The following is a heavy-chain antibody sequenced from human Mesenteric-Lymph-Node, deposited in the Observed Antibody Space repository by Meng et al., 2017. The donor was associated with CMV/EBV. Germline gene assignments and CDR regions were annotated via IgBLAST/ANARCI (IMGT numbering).Heavy chain of an antibody. Sequence: ASVKVSCKASGYTFTTYDINWVRQAPGQGLEWMGWMNPNSGNTGYAQKFQGRVTMTRNTSISTAYMELSSLRSEDTAVYYCARAHYDVLTAYLYWGQGTLVTVSS. D-gene: IGHD3-9*01. CDR1: GYTFTTYD. CDR2: MNPNSGNT. CDR3: ARAHYDVLTAYLY. J-gene: IGHJ4*02. V-gene: IGHV1-8*02.